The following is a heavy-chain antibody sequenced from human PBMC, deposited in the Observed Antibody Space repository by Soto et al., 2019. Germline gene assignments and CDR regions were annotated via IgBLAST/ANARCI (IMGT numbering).Heavy chain of an antibody. J-gene: IGHJ3*02. CDR2: SSWNSGSI. Sequence: EVQLVESGGGLVQPGRSLRLSCAASGFTFDDYAMHWVRQAPGKGLEWVSGSSWNSGSIGYADSVKGRFTISRDNAKDSLYLQMNSLRAEDTALYYCAKEFLYCSGVSCYSEAAFDIWGQGTMVTVSS. V-gene: IGHV3-9*01. CDR1: GFTFDDYA. CDR3: AKEFLYCSGVSCYSEAAFDI. D-gene: IGHD2-15*01.